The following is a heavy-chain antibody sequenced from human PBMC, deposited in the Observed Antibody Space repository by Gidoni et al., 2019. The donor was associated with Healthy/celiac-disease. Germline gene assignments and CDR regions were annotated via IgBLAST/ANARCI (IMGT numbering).Heavy chain of an antibody. CDR1: GGSISSYY. J-gene: IGHJ4*02. CDR2: IYYSGST. Sequence: QVQLQESGPGLVKPSETLSLTCTVSGGSISSYYWSWIRQPPGKGLEWIGYIYYSGSTNYNPSLTSRVTISVDTSKNQFSLKLSSVTAADTAVYYCARLGGYDYVWGSYRAAFDYWGQGTLVTVSS. D-gene: IGHD3-16*02. V-gene: IGHV4-59*08. CDR3: ARLGGYDYVWGSYRAAFDY.